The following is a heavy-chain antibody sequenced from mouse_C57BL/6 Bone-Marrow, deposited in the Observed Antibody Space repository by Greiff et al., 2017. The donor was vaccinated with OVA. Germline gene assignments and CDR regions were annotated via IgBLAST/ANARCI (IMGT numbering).Heavy chain of an antibody. Sequence: EVKLEESGGGLVKPGGSLKLSCAASGFTFSDYGMHWVRQAPEKGLEWVAYISSGSSTIYYADTVKGRFTISRDNAKNTLFLQMTSLRSEDTAMYYCARPQTAQATTWFAYWGQGTLVTVSA. CDR2: ISSGSSTI. CDR1: GFTFSDYG. CDR3: ARPQTAQATTWFAY. V-gene: IGHV5-17*01. J-gene: IGHJ3*01. D-gene: IGHD3-2*02.